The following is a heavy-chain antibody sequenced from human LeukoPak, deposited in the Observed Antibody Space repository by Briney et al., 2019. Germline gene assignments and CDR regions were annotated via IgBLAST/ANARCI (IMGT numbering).Heavy chain of an antibody. V-gene: IGHV3-23*01. D-gene: IGHD2-2*01. CDR3: AKLGSTAWTAADY. Sequence: GGSLILSCAASGFTFSGSAMTWVRQAPGMGLEWVSSISNSGSSTYCADSVKGRFTISRSTAKNSLYLRMNSLRADDTAVYYCAKLGSTAWTAADYWGQGALVTVSS. CDR2: ISNSGSST. J-gene: IGHJ4*02. CDR1: GFTFSGSA.